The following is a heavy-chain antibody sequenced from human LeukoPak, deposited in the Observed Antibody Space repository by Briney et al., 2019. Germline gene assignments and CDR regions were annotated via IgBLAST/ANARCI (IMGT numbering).Heavy chain of an antibody. CDR3: AKEFRFGELFPLQYYYYGIDV. D-gene: IGHD3-10*01. V-gene: IGHV3-30*02. CDR2: IRYDGSNK. Sequence: GGSLRLSCAASGFTFSSYGMHWVRQAPGKGLEWVAFIRYDGSNKYYADSVKGRFTISRDNSKNTLYLQMNSLRAEDTAVYYCAKEFRFGELFPLQYYYYGIDVWGQGTTVTVSS. J-gene: IGHJ6*02. CDR1: GFTFSSYG.